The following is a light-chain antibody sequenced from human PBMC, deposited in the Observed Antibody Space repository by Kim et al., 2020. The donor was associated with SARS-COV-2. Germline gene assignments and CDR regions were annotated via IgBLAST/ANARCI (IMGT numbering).Light chain of an antibody. CDR3: QQYNNWHS. V-gene: IGKV3-15*01. J-gene: IGKJ2*03. CDR2: GAS. Sequence: EIVMTQSPATLSVSPGERATLFCRASQSVSSNLAWYQQKPGQAPRLLIYGASTRATGIPARFSGSGSGTEFTLTISSLQSEDCAVYYCQQYNNWHSFGQGTKLEIK. CDR1: QSVSSN.